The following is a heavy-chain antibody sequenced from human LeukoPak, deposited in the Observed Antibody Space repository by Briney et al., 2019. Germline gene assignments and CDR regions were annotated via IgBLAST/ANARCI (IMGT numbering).Heavy chain of an antibody. V-gene: IGHV4-39*01. J-gene: IGHJ4*02. D-gene: IGHD5-24*01. Sequence: SETLSLTCTVSGGSINSHSYYWGWIRQPPGKGLEWIGSVYYDGTSYSNPSLKTRVGVFVDTSRDQFSLDLDFVTAADTALYYCVRHISTNTGYFDSCGQGALVSVSS. CDR2: VYYDGTS. CDR3: VRHISTNTGYFDS. CDR1: GGSINSHSYY.